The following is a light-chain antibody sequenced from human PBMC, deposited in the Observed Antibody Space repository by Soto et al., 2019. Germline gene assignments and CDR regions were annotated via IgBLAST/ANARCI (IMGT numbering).Light chain of an antibody. CDR2: DAS. V-gene: IGKV1-33*01. Sequence: DIQMTQSPSSLSASEGDRVTITCQSSHDVSRNLNWFQQKPGEAHHLLIYDASNLERGVPSRFSGSESRTEFTLTISSLQPENVATYYCQQYNSMLSFGGGTEVEIK. CDR1: HDVSRN. CDR3: QQYNSMLS. J-gene: IGKJ4*01.